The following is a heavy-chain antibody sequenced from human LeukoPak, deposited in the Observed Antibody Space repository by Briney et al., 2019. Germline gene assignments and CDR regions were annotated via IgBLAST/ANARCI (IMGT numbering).Heavy chain of an antibody. CDR2: IYYSGST. J-gene: IGHJ6*02. CDR3: ARLASYGDYSLYYYYYGMDV. V-gene: IGHV4-59*08. D-gene: IGHD4-17*01. CDR1: GGSISSYY. Sequence: SETLSLTCTVSGGSISSYYWSWIRQPPGKGLEWIGYIYYSGSTNYNPSLKSRVTISVGTSKNQFSLKLSSVTAADTAVYYCARLASYGDYSLYYYYYGMDVWGQGTTVTVSS.